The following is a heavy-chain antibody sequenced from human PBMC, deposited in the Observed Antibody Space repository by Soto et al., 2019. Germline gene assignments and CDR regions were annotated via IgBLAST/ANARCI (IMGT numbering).Heavy chain of an antibody. V-gene: IGHV4-59*01. CDR2: IYYSGST. CDR1: GGSISSYY. Sequence: SETLSLTCTVSGGSISSYYWSWIRQPPGKGLEWIGYIYYSGSTNYNPSLKSRVTISVDTSKNQFSLKLSSVTAADTAVYYCARDRGSGYWFDPWGQGTLVTVSS. D-gene: IGHD3-3*01. J-gene: IGHJ5*02. CDR3: ARDRGSGYWFDP.